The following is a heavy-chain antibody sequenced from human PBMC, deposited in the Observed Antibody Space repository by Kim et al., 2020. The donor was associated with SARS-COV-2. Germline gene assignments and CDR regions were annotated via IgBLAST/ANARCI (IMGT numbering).Heavy chain of an antibody. CDR1: GYSFTNYW. Sequence: GESLKISCKGSGYSFTNYWIGWVRQMPGKGLEWMGIIYPGDSDTKYSSSFEGQVTMSVDKSISTAYLQWSSLKAWDTAMYYCARQHYSNGWYLDHLGQGT. D-gene: IGHD3-22*01. J-gene: IGHJ4*02. V-gene: IGHV5-51*01. CDR3: ARQHYSNGWYLDH. CDR2: IYPGDSDT.